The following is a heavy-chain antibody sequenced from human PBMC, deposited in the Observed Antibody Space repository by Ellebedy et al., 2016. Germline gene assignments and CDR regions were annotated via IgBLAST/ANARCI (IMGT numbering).Heavy chain of an antibody. CDR1: GFTFSSYG. Sequence: GESLKISXAASGFTFSSYGMHWVRQAPGKGLEWVAVIWYDGSNKYYADSVKGRFTISRDNSKNTLYLQMNSLRAEDTAVYYCARDRFPYGSGSYYYYYGMDVWGQGTTVTVSS. CDR2: IWYDGSNK. CDR3: ARDRFPYGSGSYYYYYGMDV. V-gene: IGHV3-33*01. J-gene: IGHJ6*02. D-gene: IGHD3-10*01.